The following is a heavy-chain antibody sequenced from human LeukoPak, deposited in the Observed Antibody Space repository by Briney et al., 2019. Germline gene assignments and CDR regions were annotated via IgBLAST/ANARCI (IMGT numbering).Heavy chain of an antibody. CDR2: ISSSSSAI. J-gene: IGHJ5*02. CDR1: GFTFSSYS. V-gene: IGHV3-48*04. Sequence: GGSLRLSCAASGFTFSSYSMNWVRQAPGKGLEWVSYISSSSSAIYYADSVKGRFTISRDNAKNSLYLQMNSLRAEDTAVYYCARGRELDPWGQGTLVTGSS. CDR3: ARGRELDP.